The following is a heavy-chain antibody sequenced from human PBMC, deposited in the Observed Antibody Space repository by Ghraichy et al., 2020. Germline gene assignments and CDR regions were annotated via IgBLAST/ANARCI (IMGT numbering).Heavy chain of an antibody. J-gene: IGHJ4*02. CDR3: ARRAVAGTEGFFDY. Sequence: SETLSLTCAVYGGSFSGYYWSWIRQPPGKGLEWIGEINHSGSTNYNPSLKSRVTISVDTSKNQFSLKLSSVTAADTAVYYCARRAVAGTEGFFDYWGQGTLVTVSS. CDR2: INHSGST. CDR1: GGSFSGYY. D-gene: IGHD6-19*01. V-gene: IGHV4-34*01.